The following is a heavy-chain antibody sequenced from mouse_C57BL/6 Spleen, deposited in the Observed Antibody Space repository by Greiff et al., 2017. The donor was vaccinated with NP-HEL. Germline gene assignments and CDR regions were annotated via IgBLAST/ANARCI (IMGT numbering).Heavy chain of an antibody. CDR1: GYTFTSYW. D-gene: IGHD2-5*01. J-gene: IGHJ3*01. CDR2: IHPNGGSS. Sequence: QVQLQQPGAELVKPGASVKLSCKASGYTFTSYWMHWVKQRPGQGLEWIGMIHPNGGSSNYNEKFKSKATLTVDKSSSTAYMQLSSLTSEDSAFYYCAGNSNYGAWFAYWGQGTLVTVSA. CDR3: AGNSNYGAWFAY. V-gene: IGHV1-64*01.